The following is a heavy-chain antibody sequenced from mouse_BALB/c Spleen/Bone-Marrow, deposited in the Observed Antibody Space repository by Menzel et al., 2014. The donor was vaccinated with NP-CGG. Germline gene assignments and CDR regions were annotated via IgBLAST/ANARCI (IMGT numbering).Heavy chain of an antibody. Sequence: VQLQQSGPVLVKPSQSLSLTCTVTAYSITSGYGWHWIRQFPGNKLEWMGYIHYSGSTHYNPSLKSRISITRDTSKNQFFLQLNSVTPEDTATYYCARETRTPARFAYWGQETLVTVSA. CDR2: IHYSGST. CDR3: ARETRTPARFAY. V-gene: IGHV3-1*02. J-gene: IGHJ3*01. D-gene: IGHD1-2*01. CDR1: AYSITSGYG.